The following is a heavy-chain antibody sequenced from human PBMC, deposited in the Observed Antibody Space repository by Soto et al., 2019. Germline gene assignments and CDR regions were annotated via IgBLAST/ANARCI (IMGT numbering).Heavy chain of an antibody. V-gene: IGHV6-1*01. CDR3: ARDLLRGDHGSSLWFDP. CDR1: GDSVSSNSAA. Sequence: SQTLSLTCAISGDSVSSNSAAWNWIRQSPSRGLERLGRTYYRSKWYNDYAVSVKSRITINPDTSKNQFSLQLNSVTPEDTAVYYCARDLLRGDHGSSLWFDPWGQGTLVTVSS. CDR2: TYYRSKWYN. J-gene: IGHJ5*02. D-gene: IGHD3-16*01.